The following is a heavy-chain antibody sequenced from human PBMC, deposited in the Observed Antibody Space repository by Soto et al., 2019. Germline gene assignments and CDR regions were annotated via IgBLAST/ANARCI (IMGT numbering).Heavy chain of an antibody. Sequence: PGGSLRLACAASGFTFISHAMTWGRHAPGKGLEWVSSISGSGGTTYYADSVKGRFTISRDNSKNTLFLQMNSLRAEDTAVYYCAKTAGYNHGGAFDIWAQGTMVTVSS. CDR2: ISGSGGTT. D-gene: IGHD5-12*01. CDR3: AKTAGYNHGGAFDI. J-gene: IGHJ3*02. CDR1: GFTFISHA. V-gene: IGHV3-23*01.